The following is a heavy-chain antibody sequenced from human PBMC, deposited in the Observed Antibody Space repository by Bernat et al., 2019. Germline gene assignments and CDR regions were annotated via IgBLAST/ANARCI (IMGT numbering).Heavy chain of an antibody. V-gene: IGHV4-34*01. CDR2: INHYGGT. J-gene: IGHJ4*02. D-gene: IGHD6-25*01. CDR3: TRHAAGGYYSDF. Sequence: QVQLQQWGAGLLKPSETLSLPCSVYGGSLSGHNWSWIRQTPGKGLEWIGEINHYGGTNYNPSLKSRGTISVDTSKNQFSLRLSSVTVADTALYYCTRHAAGGYYSDFWGQGSLVTVSS. CDR1: GGSLSGHN.